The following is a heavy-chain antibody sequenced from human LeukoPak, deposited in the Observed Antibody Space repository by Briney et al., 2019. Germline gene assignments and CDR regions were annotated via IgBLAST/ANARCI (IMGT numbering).Heavy chain of an antibody. V-gene: IGHV3-23*01. CDR2: ISGSGGNT. CDR3: AKGQSLTIFGDGYYFYGMDV. J-gene: IGHJ6*02. Sequence: GGSLRLSCAASRFTFSNCAVSWVRQAPGKGPVWVSSISGSGGNTYYAGSVKGRFTISRDNSKNTLYLQMNNLRAEDTAVYYCAKGQSLTIFGDGYYFYGMDVWGQGTTVTVSS. D-gene: IGHD3-3*01. CDR1: RFTFSNCA.